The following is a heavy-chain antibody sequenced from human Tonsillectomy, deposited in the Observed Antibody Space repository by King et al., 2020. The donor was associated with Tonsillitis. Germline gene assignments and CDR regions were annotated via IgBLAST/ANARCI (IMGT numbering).Heavy chain of an antibody. J-gene: IGHJ6*02. D-gene: IGHD2-2*01. V-gene: IGHV3-30*03. CDR3: ARLIYCSSVSCYEEYYGMDV. CDR2: ISYDGSNK. Sequence: VQLVESGGGVVQPGRSLRLSCAASGFTFSRYGMHWVRQAPGKGLEWVAVISYDGSNKYYVDSVKGRFTVSSDNSKNTLYLQMNSLRAEDTAVYYCARLIYCSSVSCYEEYYGMDVWGQGTTVTVSS. CDR1: GFTFSRYG.